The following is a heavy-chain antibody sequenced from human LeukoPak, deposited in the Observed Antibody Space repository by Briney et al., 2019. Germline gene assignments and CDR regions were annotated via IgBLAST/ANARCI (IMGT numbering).Heavy chain of an antibody. CDR3: ARGSLGDGSLLVDY. CDR1: GFTFDGYA. J-gene: IGHJ4*02. D-gene: IGHD1-26*01. Sequence: GGSLRLSCAASGFTFDGYAMNWVRQAPGKGLEWASGISGSGGSTYDADSVKGRFTISRDNAKNTVYLQMNSLRAEDTAVYYCARGSLGDGSLLVDYWGQGTLVTVSS. CDR2: ISGSGGST. V-gene: IGHV3-23*01.